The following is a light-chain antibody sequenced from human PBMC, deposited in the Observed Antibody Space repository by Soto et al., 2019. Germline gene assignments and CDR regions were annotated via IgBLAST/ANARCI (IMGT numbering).Light chain of an antibody. Sequence: QSVLTQPASVSGAPGQSITISCTGTSSDVGSYNLVSWYQQHPGKASKLMIYEVSKRPSGVSNRFSGSKSGNTASLTISGLQAEDEADYYCCSYAGSSTFNVVFGGGTQLTVL. CDR3: CSYAGSSTFNVV. J-gene: IGLJ2*01. V-gene: IGLV2-23*02. CDR2: EVS. CDR1: SSDVGSYNL.